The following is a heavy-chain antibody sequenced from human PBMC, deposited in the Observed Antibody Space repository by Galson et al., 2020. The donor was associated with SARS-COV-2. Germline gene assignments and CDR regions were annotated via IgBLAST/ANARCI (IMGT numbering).Heavy chain of an antibody. CDR3: ARGPAYYYDSIGHYIRPSVHFQH. CDR1: GGSISSSSSY. D-gene: IGHD3-22*01. CDR2: FYYSGNN. V-gene: IGHV4-39*07. J-gene: IGHJ1*01. Sequence: SETLSLTCTVSGGSISSSSSYWGWIRQPPGKGLEWIGGFYYSGNNYYNPSLKSRVTISLDTSKNQFSLKLTSVTAADTAVYYCARGPAYYYDSIGHYIRPSVHFQHWGQGTLVTVSS.